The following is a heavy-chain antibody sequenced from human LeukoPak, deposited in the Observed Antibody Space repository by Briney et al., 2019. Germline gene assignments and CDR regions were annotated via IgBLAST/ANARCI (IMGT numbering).Heavy chain of an antibody. J-gene: IGHJ6*04. CDR1: GFTFSSYE. D-gene: IGHD6-19*01. V-gene: IGHV3-48*03. CDR3: AREQWLAHDV. Sequence: GGSLRLSCAASGFTFSSYEMNWVRQAPGNGLEWVSYISSSGSTIYYADSVKGRFTISRDNAKNSLYLQMNSLRAEDTAVYYCAREQWLAHDVWGKGTTVTVSS. CDR2: ISSSGSTI.